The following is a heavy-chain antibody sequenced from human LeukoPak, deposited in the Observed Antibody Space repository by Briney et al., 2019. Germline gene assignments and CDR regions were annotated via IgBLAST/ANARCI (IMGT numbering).Heavy chain of an antibody. Sequence: ASVKVSCKASGYTFTGYYMHWVRQAPGQGLEWMGWINPNSVGTNYAQKFQGRVTMTRDTSISTAYMELSRLRSDDTAVYYCARGLRDYDFWSGYYPFGYYYYGMDVWGQGTTVTVSS. CDR3: ARGLRDYDFWSGYYPFGYYYYGMDV. D-gene: IGHD3-3*01. CDR1: GYTFTGYY. V-gene: IGHV1-2*02. CDR2: INPNSVGT. J-gene: IGHJ6*02.